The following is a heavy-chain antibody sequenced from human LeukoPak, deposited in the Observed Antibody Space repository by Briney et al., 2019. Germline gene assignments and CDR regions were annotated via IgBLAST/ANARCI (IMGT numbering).Heavy chain of an antibody. CDR1: GFTFSSHW. J-gene: IGHJ6*02. CDR2: INSDGSST. CDR3: ARKRVVVTAIEDCYYGMDV. D-gene: IGHD2-21*02. Sequence: PGGSLRLSCAASGFTFSSHWMHWVRQAPGKRLVWVSRINSDGSSTSYADSVKGRFTISRDNAKNTLYLQMNSLRAEDTAVYYCARKRVVVTAIEDCYYGMDVWGQGTTVTVSS. V-gene: IGHV3-74*01.